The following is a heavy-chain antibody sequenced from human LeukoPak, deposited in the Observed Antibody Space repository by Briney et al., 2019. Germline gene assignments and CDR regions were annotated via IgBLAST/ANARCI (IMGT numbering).Heavy chain of an antibody. J-gene: IGHJ6*02. CDR1: DGSISSSSYY. CDR3: ARFRTSSLDGMDV. D-gene: IGHD3-10*01. Sequence: PSETLSLTCTVSDGSISSSSYYWGWIRQPPGKGLEWIGSIYYSGSTYYNPSLKSRVTISVDTSKNQFSLKLSSVTAADTAVYYCARFRTSSLDGMDVLGQGTTVTVSS. CDR2: IYYSGST. V-gene: IGHV4-39*07.